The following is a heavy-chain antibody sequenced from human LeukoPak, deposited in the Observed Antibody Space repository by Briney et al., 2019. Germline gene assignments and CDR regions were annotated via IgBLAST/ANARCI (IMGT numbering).Heavy chain of an antibody. CDR1: GGSISSYY. V-gene: IGHV4-59*01. CDR3: ARAYQLLSFRFDP. D-gene: IGHD2-2*01. Sequence: PSETLSLTCTVSGGSISSYYWSWIRQPPGKGLGWIGYIYYSGSTNYNPSLKSRVTISVDTSKNQFSLKLSSVTAADTAVYYCARAYQLLSFRFDPWGQGTLVTVSS. J-gene: IGHJ5*02. CDR2: IYYSGST.